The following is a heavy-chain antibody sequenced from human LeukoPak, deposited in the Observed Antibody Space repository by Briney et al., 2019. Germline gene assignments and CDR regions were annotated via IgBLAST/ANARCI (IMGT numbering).Heavy chain of an antibody. CDR1: GFTVSSNY. J-gene: IGHJ4*02. D-gene: IGHD6-19*01. Sequence: GGSLRPSCAASGFTVSSNYMSWVRQAPGKGLEWVSVIYSGGSTYYADSVKGRFTISRDNSKNTLYLQMNSLRAEDTAVYYCARPPIAVAGYYFDYWGQGTLVTVSS. CDR2: IYSGGST. CDR3: ARPPIAVAGYYFDY. V-gene: IGHV3-53*01.